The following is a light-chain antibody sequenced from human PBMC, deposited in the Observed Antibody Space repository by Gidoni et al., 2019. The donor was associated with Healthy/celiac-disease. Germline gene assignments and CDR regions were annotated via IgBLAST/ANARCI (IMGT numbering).Light chain of an antibody. V-gene: IGKV3-11*01. J-gene: IGKJ4*01. CDR3: QQRSNWPLT. CDR2: DAS. CDR1: QSVSSY. Sequence: IVLTQSPPTLSLSPGETATLSCRASQSVSSYLAWYQQKPGQAPRLLIYDASNRATGIPARFSGSGSGTDFTLTISSLEPEDFAVYYCQQRSNWPLTFGGGTKVEIK.